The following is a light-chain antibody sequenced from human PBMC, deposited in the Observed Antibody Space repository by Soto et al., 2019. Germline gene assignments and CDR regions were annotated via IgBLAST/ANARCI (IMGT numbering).Light chain of an antibody. CDR1: SSNIGSNT. V-gene: IGLV1-44*01. CDR3: GSYAGSNNFV. Sequence: QSVLTQPPSASGTPGQRVTISCSGSSSNIGSNTVNWYQQLPGTAPKLLIHANNQRPSGVPDRFSGSKSGTSASLAISWLQAEDEADYYCGSYAGSNNFVFGTGTKVTVL. CDR2: ANN. J-gene: IGLJ1*01.